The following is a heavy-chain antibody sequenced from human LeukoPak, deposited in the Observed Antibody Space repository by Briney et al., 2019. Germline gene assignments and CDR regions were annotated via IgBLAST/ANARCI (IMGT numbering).Heavy chain of an antibody. J-gene: IGHJ4*02. D-gene: IGHD2-2*03. V-gene: IGHV1-2*06. CDR2: INPNSGGT. CDR1: GYTFTGYY. Sequence: ASVKVSCKASGYTFTGYYMHWVRQAPGQGLEWMGRINPNSGGTNYAQKFQGRVTMTRDTSISTAYMELSRLRSDDTAVYYCARDILDIVVVPAARWVDYWGQGTLVTVSS. CDR3: ARDILDIVVVPAARWVDY.